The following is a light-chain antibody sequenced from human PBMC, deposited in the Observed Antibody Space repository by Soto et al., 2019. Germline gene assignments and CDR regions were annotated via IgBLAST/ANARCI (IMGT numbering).Light chain of an antibody. CDR3: QERSNWPRFT. V-gene: IGKV3-11*01. CDR2: DVS. CDR1: QSVSSY. Sequence: EIVLTQSPATLSLSPGERATLSCRASQSVSSYLAWYQQKPGQAPRLLMYDVSNRATGIPARFSGSVSGIDFTLTISSLEAEDFAIYYCQERSNWPRFTFGPGTKVDIK. J-gene: IGKJ3*01.